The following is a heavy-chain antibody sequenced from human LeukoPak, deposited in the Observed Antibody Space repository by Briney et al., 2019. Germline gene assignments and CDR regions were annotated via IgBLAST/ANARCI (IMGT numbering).Heavy chain of an antibody. CDR2: ISGSGPYT. J-gene: IGHJ4*02. Sequence: PGGSLRLSCAASGFTFSSYAMSWVRQAPGKGLEWGSSISGSGPYTFYTDSVKGRVTISRDSSKNTLYLQMNSLRAEDTALYYCAKHGYCSGISCFFDFWGQGTLVTVSS. D-gene: IGHD2-2*03. CDR1: GFTFSSYA. V-gene: IGHV3-23*01. CDR3: AKHGYCSGISCFFDF.